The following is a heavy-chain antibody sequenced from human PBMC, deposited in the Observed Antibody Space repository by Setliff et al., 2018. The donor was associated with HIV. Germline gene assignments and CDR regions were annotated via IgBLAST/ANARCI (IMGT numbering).Heavy chain of an antibody. Sequence: GGSLRLSCAASGFSVIDAWMSWVRQAPGKGLEWIGRIKSQLDGAKTDFAAPVKGRFSISRDDSKDMLYLQMNSLKTEDTAVYYCQTNYYDTSGYYYEARNYFEYWGQGTLVTVS. CDR1: GFSVIDAW. V-gene: IGHV3-15*01. CDR3: QTNYYDTSGYYYEARNYFEY. D-gene: IGHD3-22*01. J-gene: IGHJ4*02. CDR2: IKSQLDGAKT.